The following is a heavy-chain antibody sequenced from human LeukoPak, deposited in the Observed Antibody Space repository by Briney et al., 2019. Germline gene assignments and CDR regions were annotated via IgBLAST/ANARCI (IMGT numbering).Heavy chain of an antibody. J-gene: IGHJ4*02. D-gene: IGHD6-19*01. CDR2: LYYTGST. V-gene: IGHV4-59*08. Sequence: SETLSLTCTVSGGSISSYYWSWIRQPPGKELEWIGYLYYTGSTNYNPSLKSRVTISVDMSKNQFSLKLRSMTAADTAVYYCARHGPGYSSVFDYWGQGTLVTVSS. CDR1: GGSISSYY. CDR3: ARHGPGYSSVFDY.